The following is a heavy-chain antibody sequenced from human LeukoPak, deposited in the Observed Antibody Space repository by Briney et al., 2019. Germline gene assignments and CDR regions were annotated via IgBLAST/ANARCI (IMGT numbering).Heavy chain of an antibody. CDR2: IYYSGST. D-gene: IGHD5-24*01. CDR3: AGMTTRYYYYGMDV. J-gene: IGHJ6*02. CDR1: GGSISSYY. Sequence: SETLSLTCTVSGGSISSYYWSWIRRPPGKGLEWIGYIYYSGSTNYNPSLKSRVTISVDTSKNQFSLKLSSVTAADTAVYYCAGMTTRYYYYGMDVWGQGTTVTVSS. V-gene: IGHV4-59*01.